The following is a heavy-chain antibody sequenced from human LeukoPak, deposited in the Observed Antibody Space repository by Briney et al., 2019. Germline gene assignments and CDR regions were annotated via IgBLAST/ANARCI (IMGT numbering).Heavy chain of an antibody. CDR2: ISWNGDSI. CDR1: GFTFDDYA. Sequence: GGSLRLSCAASGFTFDDYAMHWVRQAPGKGLEWVSVISWNGDSIGYADSVKGRFTISRDNAKNSLYLQMNSLRAEDTALYYCAKDIVGFGELLGAFDYWGQGTLVTVSS. V-gene: IGHV3-9*01. J-gene: IGHJ4*02. D-gene: IGHD3-10*01. CDR3: AKDIVGFGELLGAFDY.